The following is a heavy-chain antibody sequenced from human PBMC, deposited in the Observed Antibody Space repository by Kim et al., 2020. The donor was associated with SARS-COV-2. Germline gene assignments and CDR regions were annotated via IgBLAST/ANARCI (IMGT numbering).Heavy chain of an antibody. V-gene: IGHV1-18*01. CDR3: ARSRGQQLAGY. Sequence: NYAQKLQGRVTMTTDTSTSTAYMELRSLRSDDTAVYYCARSRGQQLAGYWGQGTLVTVSS. D-gene: IGHD6-13*01. J-gene: IGHJ4*02.